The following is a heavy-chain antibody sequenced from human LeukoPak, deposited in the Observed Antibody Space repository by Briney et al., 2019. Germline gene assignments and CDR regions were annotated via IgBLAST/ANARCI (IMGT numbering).Heavy chain of an antibody. CDR3: AREAGSTGPVGAFDI. CDR1: GDSVSSNNAA. V-gene: IGHV6-1*01. J-gene: IGHJ3*02. CDR2: TYYRSKWYD. Sequence: SQTPSLTCVISGDSVSSNNAAWNWIRQSPSRGLEWLGKTYYRSKWYDDYAVSVKSRITINPDTSKNQFTLKVNSVTPEDTAVYYCAREAGSTGPVGAFDIWGQGTRVTVSS. D-gene: IGHD3-10*01.